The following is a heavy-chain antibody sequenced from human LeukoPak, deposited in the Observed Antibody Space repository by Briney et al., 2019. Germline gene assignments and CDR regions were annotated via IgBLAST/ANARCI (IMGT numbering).Heavy chain of an antibody. CDR1: GFTFSSYG. D-gene: IGHD5-18*01. J-gene: IGHJ4*02. CDR2: IQYDGSNK. Sequence: GGSLRLSCAASGFTFSSYGMHWVRPAPGKGLEWVAFIQYDGSNKYYSDSVKGRFTISRDNYRNTVHLQMNSLRGEDTAVYSCAKDHSRGYSHGPFDFWGQGTLVTVSS. CDR3: AKDHSRGYSHGPFDF. V-gene: IGHV3-30*02.